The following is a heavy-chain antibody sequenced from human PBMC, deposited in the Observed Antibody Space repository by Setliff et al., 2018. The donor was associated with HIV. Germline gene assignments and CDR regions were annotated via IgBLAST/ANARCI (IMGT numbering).Heavy chain of an antibody. CDR2: TSHSGKT. CDR1: GGPLSGHY. Sequence: SETLSLTCAVYGGPLSGHYWSWIRQPPGQGLEWIGETSHSGKTNYNPSLKSRVTISVDTSKNQFSLKMNSVTAADTAVYYCAITIVGVTTEMYWGQGTLVTVSS. V-gene: IGHV4-34*01. D-gene: IGHD2-21*02. CDR3: AITIVGVTTEMY. J-gene: IGHJ4*02.